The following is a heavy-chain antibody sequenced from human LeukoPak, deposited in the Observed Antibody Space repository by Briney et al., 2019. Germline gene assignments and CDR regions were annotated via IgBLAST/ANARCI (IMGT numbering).Heavy chain of an antibody. J-gene: IGHJ4*02. CDR3: ATPDSSGYYYLY. V-gene: IGHV4-34*01. CDR1: GGSISSYY. D-gene: IGHD3-22*01. CDR2: INHSGST. Sequence: SETLSLTCTVSGGSISSYYWSWIRQPPGKGLEWSGEINHSGSTNYNPSLESRVTISVDTSKNQFSLKLSSVTAADTAVYYCATPDSSGYYYLYWGQGTLVTVSS.